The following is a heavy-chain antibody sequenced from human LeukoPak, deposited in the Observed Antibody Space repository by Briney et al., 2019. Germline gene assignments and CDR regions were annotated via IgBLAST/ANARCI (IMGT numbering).Heavy chain of an antibody. J-gene: IGHJ1*01. CDR1: GFTFSSYW. CDR3: ARDAYCGGDCYDRYFQH. D-gene: IGHD2-21*02. V-gene: IGHV3-74*01. Sequence: GGSLRLSCAASGFTFSSYWMHWVRQAPGKGLVWVSRINSDGSSTSYADSVKGRFTISRDNAKNTLYLQMNSLRDEDTAVYYCARDAYCGGDCYDRYFQHWGQGTLVTVSS. CDR2: INSDGSST.